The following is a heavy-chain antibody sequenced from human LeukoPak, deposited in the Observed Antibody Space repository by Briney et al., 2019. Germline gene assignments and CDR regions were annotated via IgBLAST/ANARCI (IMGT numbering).Heavy chain of an antibody. CDR2: ISSSGSYI. CDR3: ARRRGSPDAFDI. J-gene: IGHJ3*02. CDR1: EFTFSSYS. V-gene: IGHV3-21*01. Sequence: PGGSLRLSCAASEFTFSSYSVNWVRQAPGKGLEWVSSISSSGSYIYYADSVKGRFTVSRDNAKNSLYMQMNSLRAEDTAVYYCARRRGSPDAFDIWGQGTMVTVSS. D-gene: IGHD2-15*01.